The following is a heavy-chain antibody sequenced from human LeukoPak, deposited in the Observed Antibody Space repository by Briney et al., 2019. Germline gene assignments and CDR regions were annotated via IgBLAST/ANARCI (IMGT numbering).Heavy chain of an antibody. D-gene: IGHD4-17*01. Sequence: SVKVSCKASGGTFSSYAISWVRQAPGQGLEWMGGIIPIFGTANYAQKFQGRVTITADESTSTAYMELSSLRSEDTAVYYCARHKLRVTKGPYYFDYWGQGTLVTVSS. J-gene: IGHJ4*02. CDR1: GGTFSSYA. CDR3: ARHKLRVTKGPYYFDY. CDR2: IIPIFGTA. V-gene: IGHV1-69*13.